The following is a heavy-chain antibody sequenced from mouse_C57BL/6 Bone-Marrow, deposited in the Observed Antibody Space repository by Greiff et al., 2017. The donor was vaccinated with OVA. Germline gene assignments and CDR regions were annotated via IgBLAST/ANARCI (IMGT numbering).Heavy chain of an antibody. V-gene: IGHV1-81*01. D-gene: IGHD2-3*01. Sequence: VQLQQSGAELARPGASVKLSCKASGYTFTSYGISWVKQRTGQGLEWIGEIYPRSGNTYYNEKFKGKATLTADKSSSTAYMELRSLTSEDSAVYFCARSDGYYAYFDYWGQGTTLTVSS. CDR2: IYPRSGNT. CDR3: ARSDGYYAYFDY. J-gene: IGHJ2*01. CDR1: GYTFTSYG.